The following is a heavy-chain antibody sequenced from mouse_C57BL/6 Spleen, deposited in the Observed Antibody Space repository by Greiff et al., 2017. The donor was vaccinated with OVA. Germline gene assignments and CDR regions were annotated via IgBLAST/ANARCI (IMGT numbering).Heavy chain of an antibody. CDR1: GFNIKNTY. CDR2: IDPANGNT. J-gene: IGHJ4*01. CDR3: GGRSNYAYAMDY. D-gene: IGHD2-5*01. Sequence: EVQLVESVAELVRPGASVKLSCTASGFNIKNTYMHWVKQRPEQGLAWIGRIDPANGNTKYAPKFQGKATITADTSSNTAYLQLSSLTSEDTAIYYCGGRSNYAYAMDYWGQGTSVTVSS. V-gene: IGHV14-3*01.